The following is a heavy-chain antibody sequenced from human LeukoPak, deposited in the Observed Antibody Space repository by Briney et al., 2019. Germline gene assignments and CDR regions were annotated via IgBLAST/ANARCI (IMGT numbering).Heavy chain of an antibody. CDR1: GFTFSSYS. J-gene: IGHJ3*02. Sequence: GGSLRLSCAASGFTFSSYSMNWVRQAPGKGLEWVSSISSSSSYIYYADSVKGRFTISRDNAKNSLYLQMNSLRAEDTAVYYCARVIFGVVIIAFDIWGQGTMVTVSS. CDR2: ISSSSSYI. CDR3: ARVIFGVVIIAFDI. D-gene: IGHD3-3*01. V-gene: IGHV3-21*01.